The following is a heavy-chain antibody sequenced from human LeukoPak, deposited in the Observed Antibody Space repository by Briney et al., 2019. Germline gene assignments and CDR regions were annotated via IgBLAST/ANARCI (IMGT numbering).Heavy chain of an antibody. Sequence: GGSLRLSCAASGFTFSSYSMNWVRQAPGKGLEWVSSISSSSSYIYYADSVKGRFTISRDNAKNSLYLQMNSLRAEDTAVYYCARDLTSSSGWYAYYYGMDVWGQGTTVTVSS. CDR2: ISSSSSYI. J-gene: IGHJ6*02. CDR1: GFTFSSYS. D-gene: IGHD6-19*01. CDR3: ARDLTSSSGWYAYYYGMDV. V-gene: IGHV3-21*01.